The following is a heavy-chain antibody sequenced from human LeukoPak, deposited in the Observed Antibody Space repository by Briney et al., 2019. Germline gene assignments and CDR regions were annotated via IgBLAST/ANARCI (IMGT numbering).Heavy chain of an antibody. Sequence: PSETLSLTCTVSGGSISNYYWGWIRQPPGEGLEWIGSIYYSGSTYYNSSLQSRVTISVDTSKNQFSLKLSSVTAADTAVYYCAREGRYCSGGRACYMDVWGKGTTVTVSS. J-gene: IGHJ6*03. CDR1: GGSISNYY. V-gene: IGHV4-39*07. CDR3: AREGRYCSGGRACYMDV. CDR2: IYYSGST. D-gene: IGHD2-15*01.